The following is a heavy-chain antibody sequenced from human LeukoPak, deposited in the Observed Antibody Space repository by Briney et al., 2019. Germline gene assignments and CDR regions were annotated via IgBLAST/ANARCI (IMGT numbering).Heavy chain of an antibody. CDR3: ARDRGYSGYDSVVY. CDR1: GGSISSYY. V-gene: IGHV4-38-2*02. D-gene: IGHD5-12*01. CDR2: IYHSGST. Sequence: SETLSLTCTVSGGSISSYYWGWIRQPPGKGLEWIGSIYHSGSTYYNPSLKSRVTISVDTSKNQFSLKLSSVTAADTAVYYCARDRGYSGYDSVVYWGQGTLVTVSS. J-gene: IGHJ4*02.